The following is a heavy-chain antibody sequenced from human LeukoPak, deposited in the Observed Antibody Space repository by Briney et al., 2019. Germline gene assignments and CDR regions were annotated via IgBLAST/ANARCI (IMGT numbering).Heavy chain of an antibody. V-gene: IGHV3-33*01. CDR1: GFTFSSYG. Sequence: GRSLRLSCAASGFTFSSYGMHWVRQAPGKGLEWVAVIWYDGSNKYYADSVKCRFTISRDNSKNTLYMEMNSLRAEDTAVYYCATRRAPLCVHWGQGTLVTVSS. CDR3: ATRRAPLCVH. D-gene: IGHD2-21*01. CDR2: IWYDGSNK. J-gene: IGHJ4*02.